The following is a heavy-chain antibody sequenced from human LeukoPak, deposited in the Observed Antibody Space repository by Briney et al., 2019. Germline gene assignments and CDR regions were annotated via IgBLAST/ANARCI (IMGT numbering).Heavy chain of an antibody. V-gene: IGHV3-48*02. CDR2: ISTSSSTI. J-gene: IGHJ4*02. D-gene: IGHD2-15*01. CDR3: ARGYCSGASCLLADY. Sequence: GGSLRLSCAASGFTFSNYSMNWVRQAPGKGLEWVSYISTSSSTIYNADSVKGRFTISRDKAKNSQYLQMNSLRDEDTVVYYCARGYCSGASCLLADYWGQGTLVTVSS. CDR1: GFTFSNYS.